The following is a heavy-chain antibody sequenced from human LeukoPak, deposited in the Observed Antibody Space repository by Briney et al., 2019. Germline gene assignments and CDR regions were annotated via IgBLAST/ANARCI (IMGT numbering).Heavy chain of an antibody. CDR2: ISGSGGST. D-gene: IGHD3-10*01. Sequence: PGGSLRLSCAASGFTFSSYSMNWVRQAPGKGLEWVSAISGSGGSTYYADSVKGRFTISRDNSKNTLYLQMNSLRAEDTAVYYCAKGHGRSGSSTDYWGQGTLVTVSS. CDR1: GFTFSSYS. V-gene: IGHV3-23*01. J-gene: IGHJ4*02. CDR3: AKGHGRSGSSTDY.